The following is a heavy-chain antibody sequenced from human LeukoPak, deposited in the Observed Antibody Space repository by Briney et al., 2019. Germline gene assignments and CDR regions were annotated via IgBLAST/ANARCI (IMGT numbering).Heavy chain of an antibody. CDR2: IKEDGNEQ. CDR3: AKDLAGSGSYSFDY. V-gene: IGHV3-7*05. CDR1: GFTFSGYW. Sequence: GGSLRLSCAASGFTFSGYWMSWVRQAPGKGLEWVANIKEDGNEQYYVDSVRGRFTISRDNARDSLYLQMNSLRVEDTAVYYCAKDLAGSGSYSFDYWGQGTLVTVSS. J-gene: IGHJ4*02. D-gene: IGHD1-26*01.